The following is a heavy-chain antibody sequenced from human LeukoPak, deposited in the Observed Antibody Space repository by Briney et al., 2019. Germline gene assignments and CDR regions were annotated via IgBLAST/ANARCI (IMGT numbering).Heavy chain of an antibody. V-gene: IGHV1-69*13. CDR1: GGTFSSYA. J-gene: IGHJ4*02. CDR3: ATQGRGEQLVEYCFDY. Sequence: SVKVSCKASGGTFSSYAISWVRQAPGQGVEWMGGIIPIFGTANYAQKFQGRVTITADESTSTAYMELSSLRSEDTAVYYCATQGRGEQLVEYCFDYWGQGTLVTVSS. CDR2: IIPIFGTA. D-gene: IGHD6-13*01.